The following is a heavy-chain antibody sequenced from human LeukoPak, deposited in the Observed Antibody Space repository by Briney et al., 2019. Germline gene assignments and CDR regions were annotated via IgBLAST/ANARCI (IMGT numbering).Heavy chain of an antibody. D-gene: IGHD3-10*01. Sequence: GGSLRLSCAASGFTFSSYWMSWVRQAPGKELEWVTNIKQDGSEKYYVDSVKGRFTISRDNAKNSLYLQMNSLRAEDTAVYYCARDVLRFGELLPGYWGQGTLVTVSS. V-gene: IGHV3-7*01. CDR1: GFTFSSYW. CDR2: IKQDGSEK. CDR3: ARDVLRFGELLPGY. J-gene: IGHJ4*02.